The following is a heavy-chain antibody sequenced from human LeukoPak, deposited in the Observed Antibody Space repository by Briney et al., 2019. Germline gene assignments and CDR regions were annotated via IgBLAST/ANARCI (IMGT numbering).Heavy chain of an antibody. V-gene: IGHV3-74*01. CDR2: INSDGSRT. Sequence: PGGSLRLSCAASGFSFSTHWMHWVRQAPGKGLVCVAQINSDGSRTSYADSVKGRFTISRDKAKNTLYLEMISLRAEDTAVYYCGSLTVVARDHWGQGTLVTVSS. CDR1: GFSFSTHW. CDR3: GSLTVVARDH. J-gene: IGHJ4*02. D-gene: IGHD3-22*01.